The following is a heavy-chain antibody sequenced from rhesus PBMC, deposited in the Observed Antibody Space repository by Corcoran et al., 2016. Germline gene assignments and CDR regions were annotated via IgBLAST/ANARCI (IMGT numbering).Heavy chain of an antibody. CDR2: IFGTGGTT. CDR3: ARDYPNRLTTFDV. CDR1: GASISRNS. D-gene: IGHD4-23*01. J-gene: IGHJ5-1*01. Sequence: QVQLQVSGPGLVKPSETLPLTCAVSGASISRNSWNWIRQAPGKGLEWIGRIFGTGGTTDYNPSLNSRVTISIDTSKNQFSLKLNSLTAADTAVYYCARDYPNRLTTFDVWGPGVLVTVSS. V-gene: IGHV4S2*01.